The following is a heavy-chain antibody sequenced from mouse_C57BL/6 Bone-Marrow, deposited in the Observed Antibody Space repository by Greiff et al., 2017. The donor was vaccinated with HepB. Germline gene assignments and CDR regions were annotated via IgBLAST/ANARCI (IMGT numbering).Heavy chain of an antibody. Sequence: VMLVESGPGLVAPSQSLSITCTVSGFSLTSYAISWVRQPPGKGLEWLGVLWTGGGTNYNSALKSRLSISKDNSKSQVFLKMNSLQTDDTARYYCARNPPGGLKYFDVWGTGTTVTVSS. CDR2: LWTGGGT. CDR3: ARNPPGGLKYFDV. D-gene: IGHD1-3*01. V-gene: IGHV2-9-1*01. J-gene: IGHJ1*03. CDR1: GFSLTSYA.